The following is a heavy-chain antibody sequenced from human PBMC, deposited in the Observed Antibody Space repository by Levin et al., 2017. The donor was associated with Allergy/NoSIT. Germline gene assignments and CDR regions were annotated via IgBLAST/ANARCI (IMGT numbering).Heavy chain of an antibody. V-gene: IGHV3-48*01. D-gene: IGHD3-9*01. CDR3: ARVGDFYDIFN. CDR2: ISHNSGNI. Sequence: GESLKISCEASGFTFSNYRMNWVRQVPGKGLEWVSYISHNSGNIFYADSVKGRFTVSRDNAKNSLYLQMGGLRAEDTAVYYCARVGDFYDIFNWGQGTRVTVSS. J-gene: IGHJ4*02. CDR1: GFTFSNYR.